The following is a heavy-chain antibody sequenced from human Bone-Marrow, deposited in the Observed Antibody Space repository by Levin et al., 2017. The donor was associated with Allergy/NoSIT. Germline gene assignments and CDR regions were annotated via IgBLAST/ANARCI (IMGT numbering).Heavy chain of an antibody. CDR3: ARGGGRVVTDS. CDR1: GYTFSNYA. Sequence: ASVKVSCKASGYTFSNYAITWVRQAPGQGLEWMGWVSTYNGGTDYAEKFQGRVTMTTDASTTTAYMELRTLRSDDTAVYFCARGGGRVVTDSWGQGTLVTVSS. CDR2: VSTYNGGT. J-gene: IGHJ4*02. D-gene: IGHD1-26*01. V-gene: IGHV1-18*01.